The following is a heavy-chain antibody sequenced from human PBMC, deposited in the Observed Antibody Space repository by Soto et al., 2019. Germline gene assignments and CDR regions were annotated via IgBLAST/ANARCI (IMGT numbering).Heavy chain of an antibody. CDR3: ARSLYCTNGVCYTGPTY. D-gene: IGHD2-8*01. CDR2: IYYSGST. CDR1: GGSISIYY. J-gene: IGHJ4*02. V-gene: IGHV4-59*01. Sequence: PSETLSLTCTVSGGSISIYYWSWIRQPPGKGLEWIGYIYYSGSTNYNPSLKSRVTISVDTSKNQFSLKLSSVTAADTAVYYCARSLYCTNGVCYTGPTYWGQGTLVTVSS.